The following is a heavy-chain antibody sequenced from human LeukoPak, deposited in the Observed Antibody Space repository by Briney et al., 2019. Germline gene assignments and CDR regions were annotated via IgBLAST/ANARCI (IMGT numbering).Heavy chain of an antibody. CDR3: GRDRPLRD. D-gene: IGHD3-9*01. J-gene: IGHJ4*02. V-gene: IGHV1-2*02. CDR1: GYTFTAYY. CDR2: INPNSGDT. Sequence: ASVKVSCKASGYTFTAYYMHWVRQAPGQGLEWMGWINPNSGDTTYAQNFQGSVTMTRDTSISTAYMELTRLRSDDTAVYYCGRDRPLRDWGQGTLVTVSS.